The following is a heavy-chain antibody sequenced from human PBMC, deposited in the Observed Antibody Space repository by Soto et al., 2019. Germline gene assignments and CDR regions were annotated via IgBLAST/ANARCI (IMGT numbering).Heavy chain of an antibody. V-gene: IGHV3-48*02. Sequence: EVQLVESGGGLVQPGGSLRLSCAASGFTFSSYSMDWVRQAPGKGLEWVSYISSSSSTIYYADSVKSRFTISRDNAKNSLYLQMNSLRDEDTAVYYCVRDWVYSGYDPDYWGQGTLVTVSS. CDR3: VRDWVYSGYDPDY. J-gene: IGHJ4*02. CDR2: ISSSSSTI. CDR1: GFTFSSYS. D-gene: IGHD5-12*01.